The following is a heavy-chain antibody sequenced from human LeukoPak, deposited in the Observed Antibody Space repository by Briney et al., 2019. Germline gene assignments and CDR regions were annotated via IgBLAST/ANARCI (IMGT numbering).Heavy chain of an antibody. V-gene: IGHV4-59*12. Sequence: SETLSLTCTVSGGSISSYYWSWIRQPPGKGLEWIGYIYYSGSTNYNPSLKSRVTISVDTSKNQFSLKLSSVTAADTAVYYCARGSLVWYGSGSHFDYWGQGTLVTVSS. CDR2: IYYSGST. CDR1: GGSISSYY. D-gene: IGHD3-10*01. CDR3: ARGSLVWYGSGSHFDY. J-gene: IGHJ4*02.